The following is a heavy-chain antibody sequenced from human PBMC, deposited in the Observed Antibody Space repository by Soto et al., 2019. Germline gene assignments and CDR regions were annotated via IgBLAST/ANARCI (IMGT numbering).Heavy chain of an antibody. CDR1: GFTFSSYA. D-gene: IGHD3-3*01. V-gene: IGHV3-30-3*01. CDR3: ARDTRLDFVPMDV. CDR2: ISYDGSNK. J-gene: IGHJ6*02. Sequence: GGSLRLSCAASGFTFSSYAMHWVRQAPGKGLEWVAVISYDGSNKYYADSVKGRFTISRDNSKNTLYLQMNSLRAEDTAVYYCARDTRLDFVPMDVWGQGTTVTVSS.